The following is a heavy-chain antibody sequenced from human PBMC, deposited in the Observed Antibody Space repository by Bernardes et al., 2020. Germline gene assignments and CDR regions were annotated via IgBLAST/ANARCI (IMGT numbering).Heavy chain of an antibody. V-gene: IGHV2-5*02. J-gene: IGHJ4*02. CDR1: GFSLTSNGVG. CDR3: AHRRTVADRAHFDY. Sequence: PTLVKPTQTLTLTCTFSGFSLTSNGVGVGWIRQPPGQALEWLAIIYWDDDKRYSPSLKSRLTITKDTSKNQVVLTMANMGPVDTATYYCAHRRTVADRAHFDYWGQGTLVTVSS. D-gene: IGHD6-19*01. CDR2: IYWDDDK.